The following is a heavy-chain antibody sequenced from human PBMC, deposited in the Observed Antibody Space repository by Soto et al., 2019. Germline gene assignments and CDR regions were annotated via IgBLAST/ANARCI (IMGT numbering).Heavy chain of an antibody. V-gene: IGHV3-30*18. CDR3: AKGAAYCSSTTCRGALDV. J-gene: IGHJ6*02. CDR1: GFRFSSYG. Sequence: QVQLVESGGGVVQSGRSLRLSCAASGFRFSSYGFHWVRQAPGKGLEWVAVISYDGSDTYYADSVKGRFTISRDNSKNTLNLQMHSLRAEDTAVYYCAKGAAYCSSTTCRGALDVWGQGATVTVSS. CDR2: ISYDGSDT. D-gene: IGHD2-2*01.